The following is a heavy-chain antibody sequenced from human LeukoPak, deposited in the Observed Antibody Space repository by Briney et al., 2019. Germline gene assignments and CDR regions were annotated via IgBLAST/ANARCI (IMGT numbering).Heavy chain of an antibody. Sequence: GGSLRLSCAASGFSVSTYEMNWVRQAPGKGLECVSYISSSGTTISYADSVEGRFTISRDNAKNSLYLEMNSLRVEDTAVYYCARGRPEFFGSGTYLNDWGQGTLVTVSS. J-gene: IGHJ4*02. CDR3: ARGRPEFFGSGTYLND. V-gene: IGHV3-48*03. D-gene: IGHD3-10*01. CDR1: GFSVSTYE. CDR2: ISSSGTTI.